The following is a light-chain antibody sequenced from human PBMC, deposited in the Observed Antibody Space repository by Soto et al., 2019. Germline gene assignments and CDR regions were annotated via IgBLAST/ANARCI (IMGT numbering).Light chain of an antibody. Sequence: QSVLSQPASVSGSPGQSITISCTGTSSDVGGFEYVSWYQHQPGKAPKLIIYDVTKRPSGVSNRFSGSKSGNTASLTISGIHAEEEGDYYCGSITRSSTSVFGTGTKVTVL. CDR2: DVT. CDR1: SSDVGGFEY. V-gene: IGLV2-14*01. CDR3: GSITRSSTSV. J-gene: IGLJ1*01.